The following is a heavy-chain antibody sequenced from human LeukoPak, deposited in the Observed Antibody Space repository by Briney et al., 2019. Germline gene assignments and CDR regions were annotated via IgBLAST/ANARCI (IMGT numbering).Heavy chain of an antibody. J-gene: IGHJ6*03. Sequence: ASVKVSCKASGYTFTSYDINWVRQATGQGLEWMGWMNPNSGNTGYAQKFQGRVTMTRNTSISTAYMELSSLRSEDTAVYYCARGMHLQRYSSSWYSYYYYMDVWGKGTTVTVSS. CDR2: MNPNSGNT. V-gene: IGHV1-8*01. CDR1: GYTFTSYD. D-gene: IGHD6-13*01. CDR3: ARGMHLQRYSSSWYSYYYYMDV.